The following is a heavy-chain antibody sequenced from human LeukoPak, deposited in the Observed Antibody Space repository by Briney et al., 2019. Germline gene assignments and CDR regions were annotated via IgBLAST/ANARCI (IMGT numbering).Heavy chain of an antibody. J-gene: IGHJ4*02. V-gene: IGHV3-21*01. D-gene: IGHD3-10*01. Sequence: GGSLRLSCAASGFTFSSYSMNWVRQAPGKGLEWVSSISSSSSYIYYADSVKGRFTISRDNAKNSLYLHMNSLRAEDTAVYYCARDHTVRGVIRWYDYWGQGTLVTVSS. CDR1: GFTFSSYS. CDR3: ARDHTVRGVIRWYDY. CDR2: ISSSSSYI.